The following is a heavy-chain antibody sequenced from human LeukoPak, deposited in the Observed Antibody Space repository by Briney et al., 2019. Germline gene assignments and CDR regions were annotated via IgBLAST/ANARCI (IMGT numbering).Heavy chain of an antibody. CDR2: INPNSGGA. CDR3: ARFGDSSGYYPKGFDP. V-gene: IGHV1-2*02. Sequence: ASVKVSCKASGYTFTGYYMHWVRQAPGQGLEWMGWINPNSGGANYAQKFQGRVTMTRDTSISTAYLQWSSLKASDTAMYYCARFGDSSGYYPKGFDPWGQGTLVTVSS. D-gene: IGHD3-22*01. CDR1: GYTFTGYY. J-gene: IGHJ5*02.